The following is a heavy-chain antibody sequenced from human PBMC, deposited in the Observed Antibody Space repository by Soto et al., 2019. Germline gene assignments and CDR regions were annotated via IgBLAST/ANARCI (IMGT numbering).Heavy chain of an antibody. CDR1: GGSISSGDYY. V-gene: IGHV4-30-4*01. D-gene: IGHD2-2*01. CDR2: IYYSGST. J-gene: IGHJ5*02. Sequence: SETLSLTCTVSGGSISSGDYYWSWIRQPPGKGLEWIGYIYYSGSTYYNPSLKSRVTISVDTSKNQFSLKLSSVTAADTAVYYCARAIGYCISTSCYSRDWFDPWGQGTLVTVSS. CDR3: ARAIGYCISTSCYSRDWFDP.